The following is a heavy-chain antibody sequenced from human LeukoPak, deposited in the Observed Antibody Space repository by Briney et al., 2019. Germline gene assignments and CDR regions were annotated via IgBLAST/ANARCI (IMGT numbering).Heavy chain of an antibody. Sequence: PSETLSLTCAVYGGSFSDYYXTWXXXPXGXGLEWIGEINHRGSTHYNPSLKSRVTISVDTSKKQFPLKLSSVTAADTAVYYCATYSTGFDIWGQGTVVTVSS. D-gene: IGHD6-19*01. J-gene: IGHJ3*02. CDR2: INHRGST. CDR3: ATYSTGFDI. V-gene: IGHV4-34*01. CDR1: GGSFSDYY.